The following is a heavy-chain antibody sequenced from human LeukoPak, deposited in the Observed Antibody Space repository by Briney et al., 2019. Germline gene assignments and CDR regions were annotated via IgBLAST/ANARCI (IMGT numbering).Heavy chain of an antibody. CDR3: AHSGGYCTHSTCYDHFDK. CDR2: VYWDDDK. J-gene: IGHJ4*02. Sequence: SGPTLVKPTQTLTLTCTFSGFSLTTSGVGVGWIRQPPGKALEWLALVYWDDDKRYSLSLKSRLTISRDTSKNHVVLTMTNMDPVDTATYYCAHSGGYCTHSTCYDHFDKWGQGTLVTVSS. CDR1: GFSLTTSGVG. D-gene: IGHD2-8*01. V-gene: IGHV2-5*02.